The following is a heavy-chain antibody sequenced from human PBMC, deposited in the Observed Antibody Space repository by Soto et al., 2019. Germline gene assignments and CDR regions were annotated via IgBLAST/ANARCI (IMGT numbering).Heavy chain of an antibody. CDR2: IIPIFGTA. CDR3: ERDKEVVPAATSSDYYYGMDV. J-gene: IGHJ6*02. D-gene: IGHD2-2*01. V-gene: IGHV1-69*13. CDR1: GGPFSSYA. Sequence: SVKVSCTVSGGPFSSYAISWVRHAPGQGLEWMGGIIPIFGTANYAQKFQGRVTITADESTSTAYMELSSLRSEDTAVYYCERDKEVVPAATSSDYYYGMDVWGQGTRVTVSS.